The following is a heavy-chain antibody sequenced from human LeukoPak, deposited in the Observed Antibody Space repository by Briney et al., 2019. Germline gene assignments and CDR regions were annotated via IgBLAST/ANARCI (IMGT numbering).Heavy chain of an antibody. J-gene: IGHJ4*02. Sequence: GGSLRLSCAASGFTLSSYDMHWVRQAPGKGLEWVAVISYDGGNEYYADSVKGRFTISRDNSKNTLYLQMNSPRAEDTAVYYCAKEFSSHFDYWGQGTLVTVSS. CDR3: AKEFSSHFDY. CDR2: ISYDGGNE. V-gene: IGHV3-30*18. CDR1: GFTLSSYD. D-gene: IGHD2-2*01.